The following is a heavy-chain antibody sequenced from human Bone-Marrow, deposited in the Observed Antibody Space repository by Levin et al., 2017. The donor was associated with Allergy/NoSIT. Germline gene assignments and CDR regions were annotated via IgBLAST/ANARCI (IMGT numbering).Heavy chain of an antibody. V-gene: IGHV4-31*03. CDR3: ARDECAWFGECYGPDV. Sequence: SETLSLTCTVSGASISRGSYYWTWIRQLPGKGLEWIGFIPHSGSASYNPSLRSRLTLSLDTSKNQFSLKLASVTVADTAVYYCARDECAWFGECYGPDVWGQGTTVIVSS. J-gene: IGHJ6*02. CDR1: GASISRGSYY. CDR2: IPHSGSA. D-gene: IGHD3-10*01.